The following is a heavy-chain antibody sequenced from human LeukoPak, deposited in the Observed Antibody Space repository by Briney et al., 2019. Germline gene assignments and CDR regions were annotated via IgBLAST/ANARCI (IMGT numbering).Heavy chain of an antibody. J-gene: IGHJ1*01. Sequence: PSETLSLTCTVSGGSISSHYWSWIRQPAGKGLEWIGRIYTSGSTNYNPSLKSRVTMSVDTSRNQFSLKLSSVTAADTAVYYCARGGYSSGWSEYFQHWGQGTLVTVSS. V-gene: IGHV4-4*07. CDR3: ARGGYSSGWSEYFQH. CDR2: IYTSGST. CDR1: GGSISSHY. D-gene: IGHD6-19*01.